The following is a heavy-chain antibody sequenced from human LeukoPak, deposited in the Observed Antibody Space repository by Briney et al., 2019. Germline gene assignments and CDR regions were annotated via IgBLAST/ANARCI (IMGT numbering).Heavy chain of an antibody. CDR3: SRARGGDGLPFDY. J-gene: IGHJ4*02. V-gene: IGHV3-53*01. CDR1: GFTVSNNS. D-gene: IGHD3-16*01. Sequence: GRSLRLSCAASGFTVSNNSMSWVRQAPGTGLEWVSLIYSDGSTSYADSVRGRFTISRDNSKNTLYLHMNSLRAEDTAVYYCSRARGGDGLPFDYWGQGTLVTVSS. CDR2: IYSDGST.